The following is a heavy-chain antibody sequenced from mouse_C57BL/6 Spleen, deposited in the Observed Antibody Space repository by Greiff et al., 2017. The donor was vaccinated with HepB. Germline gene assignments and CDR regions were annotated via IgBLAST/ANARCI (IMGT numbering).Heavy chain of an antibody. CDR2: IYPRSGNT. CDR1: GYTFTSYG. V-gene: IGHV1-81*01. Sequence: VKLVESGAELARPGASVKLSCKASGYTFTSYGISWVKQRTGQGLEWIGEIYPRSGNTYYNEKFKGKATLTADKASSTAYMELRSLTSEDSAVYFCADYGSSYMDYWGQGTTLTVSS. J-gene: IGHJ2*01. D-gene: IGHD1-1*01. CDR3: ADYGSSYMDY.